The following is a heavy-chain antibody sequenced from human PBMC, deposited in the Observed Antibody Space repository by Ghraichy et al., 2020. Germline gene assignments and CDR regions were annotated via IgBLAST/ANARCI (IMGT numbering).Heavy chain of an antibody. D-gene: IGHD5-18*01. CDR1: GFTFSSYG. Sequence: GGSLRLSCAASGFTFSSYGMHWVRQAPGKGLEWVAVISADGSNKYYADSVKGRFTISRDNSKNSLYLQMNSLRPEDTALYFCAKDQVDTTLVHLFDYWGQGTRVXVSS. CDR3: AKDQVDTTLVHLFDY. J-gene: IGHJ4*02. V-gene: IGHV3-30*18. CDR2: ISADGSNK.